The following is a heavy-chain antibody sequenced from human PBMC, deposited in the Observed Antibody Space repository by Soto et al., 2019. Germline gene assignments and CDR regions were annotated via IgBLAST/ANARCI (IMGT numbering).Heavy chain of an antibody. J-gene: IGHJ4*02. V-gene: IGHV1-69*02. Sequence: QVQLVQSGAEVKKPGSSVKVSCKASGGTFSSYTISWVRQAPGQGLEWMGRIIPILGIANYAQKFQGRVTITADKATGTAYMELSSLRSEDTAVYYCARGSWQQLDYWGQGTLVTVSS. CDR2: IIPILGIA. CDR3: ARGSWQQLDY. CDR1: GGTFSSYT. D-gene: IGHD6-13*01.